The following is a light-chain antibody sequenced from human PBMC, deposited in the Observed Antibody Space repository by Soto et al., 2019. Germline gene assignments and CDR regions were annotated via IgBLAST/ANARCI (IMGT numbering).Light chain of an antibody. V-gene: IGLV2-11*01. Sequence: QSVLTQPRSVSGSPGQSVTISCTGTSSDVGGYNYVSWYRQHPGKAPKLMIYDVSKRPSGVPDRFSGSRSGNTASLTISGLQAEDEADYYCCPYAGSYTLAFGGGTKVTVL. J-gene: IGLJ2*01. CDR1: SSDVGGYNY. CDR2: DVS. CDR3: CPYAGSYTLA.